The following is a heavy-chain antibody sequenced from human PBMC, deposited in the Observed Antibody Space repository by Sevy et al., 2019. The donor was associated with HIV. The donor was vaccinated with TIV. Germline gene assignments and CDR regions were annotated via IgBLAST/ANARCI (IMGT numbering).Heavy chain of an antibody. CDR1: KFTVSNNY. D-gene: IGHD2-8*02. CDR2: LYDRGAA. CDR3: ARTVVLVDGPRNWLDT. J-gene: IGHJ5*02. Sequence: GGSLRLLCSGSKFTVSNNYITLVRQAPGKGVGWGSTLYDRGAAYYAVSVKGRFTVSRDNSKNTLYLQMNSLRAEDTAVYYCARTVVLVDGPRNWLDTWGQGTLVTVSS. V-gene: IGHV3-53*01.